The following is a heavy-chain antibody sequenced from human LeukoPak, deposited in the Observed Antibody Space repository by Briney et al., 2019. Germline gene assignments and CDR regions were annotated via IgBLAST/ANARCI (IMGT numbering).Heavy chain of an antibody. D-gene: IGHD6-6*01. CDR3: AKGPKYSSRYPDY. V-gene: IGHV3-23*01. J-gene: IGHJ4*02. Sequence: GGSLRLSCAASGFTFSSYAMSWVRQAPGRGLEWVSAISGSGGSTYYADSVKGRFTISRDNSKNTLYLQMNSLRAEDTAVYYCAKGPKYSSRYPDYWGQGTLVTVSS. CDR2: ISGSGGST. CDR1: GFTFSSYA.